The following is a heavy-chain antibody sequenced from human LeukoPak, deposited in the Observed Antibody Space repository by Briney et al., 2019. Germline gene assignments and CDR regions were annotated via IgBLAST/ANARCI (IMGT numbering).Heavy chain of an antibody. J-gene: IGHJ4*02. CDR3: ARDTGYLYGYPFDY. V-gene: IGHV3-33*08. CDR1: GFTVSSNY. CDR2: MRYDGSNH. Sequence: PGGSLRLSCAASGFTVSSNYMSWVRQAPGKGLEWVAVMRYDGSNHYYADSVKGRFTISRDNSKNALSLQMNSLRAEDTAVYYCARDTGYLYGYPFDYWGQGTLVTVSS. D-gene: IGHD5-18*01.